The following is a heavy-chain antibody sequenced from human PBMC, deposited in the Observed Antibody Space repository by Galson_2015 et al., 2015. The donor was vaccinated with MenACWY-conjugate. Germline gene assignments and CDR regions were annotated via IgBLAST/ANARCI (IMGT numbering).Heavy chain of an antibody. CDR3: AKIGGYFRSGYRPQ. Sequence: SLRLSCAASGFRFSGYDMHWVRQAPGEGLEWVALIRYDGIQKNYSESVKGRFTISRDNSRNTLNLQMNSLRTEDTAVYYCAKIGGYFRSGYRPQWGQGTLVTVSS. J-gene: IGHJ4*02. CDR2: IRYDGIQK. V-gene: IGHV3-30*02. D-gene: IGHD3-3*01. CDR1: GFRFSGYD.